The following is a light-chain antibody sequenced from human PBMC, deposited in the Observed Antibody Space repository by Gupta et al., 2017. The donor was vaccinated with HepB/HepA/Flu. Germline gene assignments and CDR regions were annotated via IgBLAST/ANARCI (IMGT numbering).Light chain of an antibody. CDR2: DVS. V-gene: IGLV2-14*03. Sequence: QSALTQPASVSGSPGQSITISCTGTSSDVGGHNFVSWYQQHPGKAPKLMIYDVSNRPSGVSNRFSGSKSGNTASLTISGLQAEDEADYYCSSYTSRSTGVFGGGTKLTVL. CDR3: SSYTSRSTGV. J-gene: IGLJ3*02. CDR1: SSDVGGHNF.